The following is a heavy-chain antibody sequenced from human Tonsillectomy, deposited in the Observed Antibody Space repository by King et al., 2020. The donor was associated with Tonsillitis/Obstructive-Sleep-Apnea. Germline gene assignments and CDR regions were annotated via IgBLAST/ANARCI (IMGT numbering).Heavy chain of an antibody. CDR3: HLSNYDFWSGYHSSYYYYGMDV. CDR1: GFTFSSYG. V-gene: IGHV3-30*03. Sequence: VQLVESGGGVVQPGRSLRLSCAASGFTFSSYGMHWVRQAPGKGLEWVAVISYDGSNKYYADSVKGRFTISRDKSKNTLYLQMNSLRAEDTAVYYAHLSNYDFWSGYHSSYYYYGMDVWGQGTTVTVSS. J-gene: IGHJ6*02. CDR2: ISYDGSNK. D-gene: IGHD3-3*01.